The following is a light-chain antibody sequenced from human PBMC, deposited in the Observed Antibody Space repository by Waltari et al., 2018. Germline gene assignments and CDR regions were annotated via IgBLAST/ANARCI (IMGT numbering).Light chain of an antibody. V-gene: IGLV2-11*01. J-gene: IGLJ3*02. CDR3: CSLAGSYTWV. CDR1: SSYVGNYNY. Sequence: QSALPQPRSVSGSPGQSVTLSCTGTSSYVGNYNYVSWYHQHPDKAPKLLIYDVSKRPSGVPDRFSGSKSGNAASLTISVLQAEDEADYHCCSLAGSYTWVFGGGTKLTVL. CDR2: DVS.